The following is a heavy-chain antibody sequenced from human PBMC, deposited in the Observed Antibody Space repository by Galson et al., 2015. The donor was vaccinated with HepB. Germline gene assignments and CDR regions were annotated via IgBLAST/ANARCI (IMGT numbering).Heavy chain of an antibody. V-gene: IGHV1-24*01. CDR2: FDPEDGET. CDR1: GYTLTELY. Sequence: SVKVSCKVSGYTLTELYIHWVRQAPGKGLEWMGRFDPEDGETIYAQKFQGRVTMTEDTSTDTAYMELSSLRSEDTAVYYCATESVLWFGEDTYYYGLDVWGQGTPVTVSS. J-gene: IGHJ6*02. CDR3: ATESVLWFGEDTYYYGLDV. D-gene: IGHD3-10*01.